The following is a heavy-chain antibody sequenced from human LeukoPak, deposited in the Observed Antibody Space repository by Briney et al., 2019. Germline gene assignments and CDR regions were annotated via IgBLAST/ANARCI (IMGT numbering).Heavy chain of an antibody. Sequence: GGSLRLSCAASGFTFSSYSMNWVRQAPGKGLEWVSSISSSSSYIYYADSVKVRFTISRYNAKNSLYLQMNSLRAEDTAVYYCARDISGWYNNGMDVWGQGTTVTDSS. J-gene: IGHJ6*02. CDR1: GFTFSSYS. CDR2: ISSSSSYI. CDR3: ARDISGWYNNGMDV. V-gene: IGHV3-21*01. D-gene: IGHD6-19*01.